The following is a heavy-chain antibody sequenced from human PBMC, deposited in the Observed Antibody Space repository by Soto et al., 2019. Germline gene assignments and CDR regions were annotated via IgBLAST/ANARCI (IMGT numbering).Heavy chain of an antibody. J-gene: IGHJ5*02. V-gene: IGHV2-5*02. CDR1: GFSLSTSGAA. Sequence: QINLIESGPTLVKPTQTLTLTCTFSGFSLSTSGAAVGWVRQPPGRALEWLALIYWDGDKRYNASLGNRLTNTKDTPMNQVVLTLTNVDPADTATYYCAHRATMTIFGLIIDNGIWFDPWGQGTRVIVSS. D-gene: IGHD3-3*01. CDR3: AHRATMTIFGLIIDNGIWFDP. CDR2: IYWDGDK.